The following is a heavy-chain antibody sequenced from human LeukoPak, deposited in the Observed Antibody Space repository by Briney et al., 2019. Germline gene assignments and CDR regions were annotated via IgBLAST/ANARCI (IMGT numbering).Heavy chain of an antibody. V-gene: IGHV3-23*01. CDR1: GFTFSSYA. D-gene: IGHD3-22*01. CDR2: ISGRGGST. CDR3: AKTKYYYDSSGYYYDY. J-gene: IGHJ4*02. Sequence: GGSLRLSCAASGFTFSSYAMSWVRQAPGKGLEWVSAISGRGGSTYYAHSVKGRFTISRDNSKNTLYLQMNSLRAEDTAVYYCAKTKYYYDSSGYYYDYWGQGTLVTVSS.